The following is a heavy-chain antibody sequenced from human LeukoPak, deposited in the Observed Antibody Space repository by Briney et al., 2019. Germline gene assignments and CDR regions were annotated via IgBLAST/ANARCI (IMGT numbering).Heavy chain of an antibody. D-gene: IGHD2-2*03. CDR2: ISSSSSYI. J-gene: IGHJ6*03. CDR1: GFTFSSYS. CDR3: ARGVDIVVVPAAVYYYYYMDV. V-gene: IGHV3-21*01. Sequence: GGSLRLSCAASGFTFSSYSMNWVRQAPGKGLEWVSSISSSSSYIYYADSVKGRFTISRDNAKNSLYLQMNSLRAEDTAVYYCARGVDIVVVPAAVYYYYYMDVWGKGTTVTVSS.